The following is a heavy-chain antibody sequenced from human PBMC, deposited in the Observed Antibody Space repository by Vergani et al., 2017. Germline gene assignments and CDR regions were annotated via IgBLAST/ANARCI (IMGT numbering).Heavy chain of an antibody. CDR3: ARGLVRVGGY. CDR2: INHSGST. J-gene: IGHJ4*02. CDR1: GGSFSGYY. D-gene: IGHD3-16*01. Sequence: QVQLQQWGAGLLKPSETLSLTCAVYGGSFSGYYRSWIRQPPGKGLEWVGEINHSGSTNYNPSLKSLVNISVDTSKNQFSLKRSSVPAADTAVYYCARGLVRVGGYWGQGTLVTVSS. V-gene: IGHV4-34*01.